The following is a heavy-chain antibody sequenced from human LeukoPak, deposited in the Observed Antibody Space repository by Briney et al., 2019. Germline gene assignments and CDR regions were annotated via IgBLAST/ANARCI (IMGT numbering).Heavy chain of an antibody. Sequence: PSETLSLTCTVSGASVSNYYWSWIRQPAGKGLEWIGRIYNGGSANYSPSLQSRISMSVDTSKNQFSLRLNAVTAADPAVYYCARQPIGPYYFDYWGQGTLVTVS. CDR2: IYNGGSA. J-gene: IGHJ4*02. D-gene: IGHD1-14*01. CDR3: ARQPIGPYYFDY. CDR1: GASVSNYY. V-gene: IGHV4-4*07.